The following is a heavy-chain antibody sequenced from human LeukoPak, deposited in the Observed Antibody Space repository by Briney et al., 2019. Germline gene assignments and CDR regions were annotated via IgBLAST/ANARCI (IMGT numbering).Heavy chain of an antibody. Sequence: GGSLRLSCAASGFTFSSYAMHWVRQSLGRGLEWVAVMSYDGFNKYYADSVKGRFTISRDNSKNTLYLQMNSLRAEDTAVYYCAKTKGYSYGYYFDYWGQGTLVTVSS. D-gene: IGHD5-18*01. CDR1: GFTFSSYA. CDR3: AKTKGYSYGYYFDY. J-gene: IGHJ4*02. V-gene: IGHV3-30*18. CDR2: MSYDGFNK.